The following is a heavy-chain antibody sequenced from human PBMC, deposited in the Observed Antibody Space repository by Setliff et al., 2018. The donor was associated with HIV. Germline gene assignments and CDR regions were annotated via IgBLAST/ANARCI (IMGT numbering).Heavy chain of an antibody. J-gene: IGHJ3*01. D-gene: IGHD1-26*01. V-gene: IGHV4-59*01. CDR2: VSYSGST. CDR3: ARDHNSGTLHAFDL. CDR1: GGSISTYY. Sequence: KTSETLSLTCTVSGGSISTYYWSWIRQPPGKGLEWLGYVSYSGSTNFNPSLESRLAMSVDMSKKHFSLDLYSVTAADTAVYYCARDHNSGTLHAFDLWGQGTKVTVSS.